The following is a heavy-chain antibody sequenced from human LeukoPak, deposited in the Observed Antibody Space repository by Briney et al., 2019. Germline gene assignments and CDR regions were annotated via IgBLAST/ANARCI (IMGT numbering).Heavy chain of an antibody. CDR2: IDPSESYT. Sequence: HGESLKISCKGSGYSFTSYWISWVRQMPGKGLEWMGRIDPSESYTNYSPSFQGHVTISADKSISTAYLQWSSLKASDTAMYYCARSRHGIAAAGTRSWFDPWGQGTLVTVSS. D-gene: IGHD6-13*01. CDR3: ARSRHGIAAAGTRSWFDP. J-gene: IGHJ5*02. CDR1: GYSFTSYW. V-gene: IGHV5-10-1*01.